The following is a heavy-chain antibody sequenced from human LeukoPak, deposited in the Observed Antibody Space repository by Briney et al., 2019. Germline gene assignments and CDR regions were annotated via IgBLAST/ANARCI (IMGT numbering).Heavy chain of an antibody. CDR3: VKDNGQGGFDY. Sequence: GGSLRLSCSASRFSFSASLMFWVRQAPGKGLEYVSAISSNGGSTYHADTVHGRFTISRDNSKNSLYLDMSSLRTENTAVYYCVKDNGQGGFDYWGQGTLVTVSS. J-gene: IGHJ4*02. CDR2: ISSNGGST. D-gene: IGHD3-16*01. V-gene: IGHV3-64D*09. CDR1: RFSFSASL.